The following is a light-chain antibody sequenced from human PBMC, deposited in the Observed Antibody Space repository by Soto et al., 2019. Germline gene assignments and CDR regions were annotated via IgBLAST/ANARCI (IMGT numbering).Light chain of an antibody. J-gene: IGKJ1*01. CDR3: QQYNNWWT. V-gene: IGKV3-15*01. CDR2: GAS. Sequence: EIVMTQSPATLSVSPGERATLSCRASQSVSSNLAWYQQKPGQAPRLLIYGASTWATGIPARFSGSGSGTEFTLTISTLQSEDFAVYYCQQYNNWWTFGQGTKVEIQ. CDR1: QSVSSN.